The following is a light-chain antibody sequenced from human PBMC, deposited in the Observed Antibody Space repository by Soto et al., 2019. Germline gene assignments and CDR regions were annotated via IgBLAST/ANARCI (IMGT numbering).Light chain of an antibody. CDR3: QQSYSTPYT. CDR2: AAS. CDR1: QSISTY. Sequence: DLQMTQSPSSLSASVGDRVTITCRASQSISTYLNWYQGKPGKAPNLLIYAASSLQSGVSSRFSGIGSGTDFTLTISSLQPEDFATYYCQQSYSTPYTFGQGTQLEIK. V-gene: IGKV1-39*01. J-gene: IGKJ2*01.